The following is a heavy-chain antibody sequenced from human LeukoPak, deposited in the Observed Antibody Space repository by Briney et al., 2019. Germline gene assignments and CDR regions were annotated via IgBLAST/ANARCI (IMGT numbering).Heavy chain of an antibody. CDR1: GFTFSAYS. Sequence: AVSLRLSCAASGFTFSAYSMNWVSQVPEKGLEWVSYIGSSSSPIYYADSVKGRFTISRDNAKNSLYLQMDSLRAEDTAVYYCARDQAYSFDYWGQGTLVTVSS. CDR3: ARDQAYSFDY. D-gene: IGHD4-11*01. V-gene: IGHV3-48*01. CDR2: IGSSSSPI. J-gene: IGHJ4*02.